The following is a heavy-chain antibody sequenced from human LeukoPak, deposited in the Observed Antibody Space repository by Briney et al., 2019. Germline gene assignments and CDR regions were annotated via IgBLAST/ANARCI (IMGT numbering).Heavy chain of an antibody. CDR1: GFTFSSYS. J-gene: IGHJ4*02. D-gene: IGHD1-14*01. V-gene: IGHV3-48*01. Sequence: GGSLRLSCAASGFTFSSYSMNWVRQAPWKGLEWVSYINSRSSSIDYAGSVKGRFTISRDNAKNSLYLQINSLRAEDTAIYYCAREPNFDDHAFDYWGQGTLVTVSS. CDR2: INSRSSSI. CDR3: AREPNFDDHAFDY.